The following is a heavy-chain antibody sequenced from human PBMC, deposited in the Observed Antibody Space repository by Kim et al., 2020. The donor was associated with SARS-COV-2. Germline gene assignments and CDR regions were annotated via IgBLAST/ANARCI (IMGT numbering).Heavy chain of an antibody. D-gene: IGHD3-16*01. Sequence: RGSLRLSCAASGFTFSNYDMSWVRQAPGKGLEWVSLISASAAITYYADSVKGRFTIPRDNSKNTVFLQMNSLRAEDTAVYYCPKACYGPYDYWAQGTL. V-gene: IGHV3-23*01. CDR2: ISASAAIT. CDR3: PKACYGPYDY. J-gene: IGHJ4*02. CDR1: GFTFSNYD.